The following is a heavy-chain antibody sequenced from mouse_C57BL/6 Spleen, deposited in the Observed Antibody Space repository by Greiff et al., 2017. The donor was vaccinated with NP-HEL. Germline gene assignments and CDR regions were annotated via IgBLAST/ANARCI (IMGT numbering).Heavy chain of an antibody. D-gene: IGHD2-14*01. CDR2: INPGSGGT. CDR1: GYAFTNYL. Sequence: VQLQQSGAELVRPGTSVKVSCKASGYAFTNYLIEWVKQRPGQGLEWIGVINPGSGGTNYNEKFKGKATLTADKSSSTAYMQLSSLTSEDSAVYFCAIGGAMDYWGQGTSVTVSS. J-gene: IGHJ4*01. CDR3: AIGGAMDY. V-gene: IGHV1-54*01.